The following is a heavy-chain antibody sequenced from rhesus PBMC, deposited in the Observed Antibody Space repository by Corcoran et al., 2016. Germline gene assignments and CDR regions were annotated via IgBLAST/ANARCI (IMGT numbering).Heavy chain of an antibody. V-gene: IGHV4S6*01. CDR2: FYGNCAST. J-gene: IGHJ4*01. D-gene: IGHD6S26*01. CDR1: GSSISRTS. Sequence: QVQLQESGPGLVKPSETLPLTCAVSGSSISRTSWRCIRQPPWQVLEWIGYFYGNCASTYDNPSLKSRVTISKDTSKNQFSLKLTSVTAADTAVYYCARHDGTDWSDFDYWGQGVLVTVSS. CDR3: ARHDGTDWSDFDY.